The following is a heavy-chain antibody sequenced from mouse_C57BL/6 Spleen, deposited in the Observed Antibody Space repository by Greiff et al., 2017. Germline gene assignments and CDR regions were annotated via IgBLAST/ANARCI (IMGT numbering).Heavy chain of an antibody. Sequence: VQLKQPGTELVKPGASVKLSCKASGYTFTSYWMHWVKQRPGQGLEWIGNINPSNGGTNYNEKFKSKATLTVDKSSSTAYMQLSSLTSEDSAVYYCARDWEDYGSTYYYAMDYWGQGTSVTVSS. CDR1: GYTFTSYW. J-gene: IGHJ4*01. D-gene: IGHD1-1*01. V-gene: IGHV1-53*01. CDR2: INPSNGGT. CDR3: ARDWEDYGSTYYYAMDY.